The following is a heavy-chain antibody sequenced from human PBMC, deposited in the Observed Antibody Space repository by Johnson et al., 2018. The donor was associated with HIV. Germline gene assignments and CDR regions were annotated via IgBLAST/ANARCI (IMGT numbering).Heavy chain of an antibody. V-gene: IGHV3-30*04. CDR2: ISYDGSNK. Sequence: QVQLVESGGGVVQPGRSLRLSCAASGFTFSTYAMHWVRQAPGKGLAWVAIISYDGSNKYYADSVKGRFTISRDNSKHTVYLQTNRLRAEDTAFYYCARDREYGLAWGWALDIWGQGTMVTVSS. CDR3: ARDREYGLAWGWALDI. J-gene: IGHJ3*02. D-gene: IGHD6-19*01. CDR1: GFTFSTYA.